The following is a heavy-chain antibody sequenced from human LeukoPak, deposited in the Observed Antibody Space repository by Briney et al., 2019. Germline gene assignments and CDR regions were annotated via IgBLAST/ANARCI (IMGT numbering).Heavy chain of an antibody. V-gene: IGHV3-30*02. CDR3: AKDRERIAVAGNNWFDP. CDR1: GFTFSSYG. Sequence: GGSLRLSCAASGFTFSSYGMHWVRQAPGKGLEWVAFIRYDGSNKYYADSVKGRFTISRDNSKNTLYLQMNSLRAEDTAVYYCAKDRERIAVAGNNWFDPWGQGTPVTVSS. J-gene: IGHJ5*02. CDR2: IRYDGSNK. D-gene: IGHD6-19*01.